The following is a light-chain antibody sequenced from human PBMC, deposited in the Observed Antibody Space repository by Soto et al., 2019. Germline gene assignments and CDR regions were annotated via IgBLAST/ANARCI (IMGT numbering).Light chain of an antibody. Sequence: QSVLTQPASVSGSPGQSITIPCTGTSGDVGNYKYVSWYQQHPGKAPKLMIYEVSNRPSGVSNRFSGSKSGNTASLTISGLQAEDETDYYCFSYTSSGTYVFGTGTKVTVL. J-gene: IGLJ1*01. V-gene: IGLV2-14*01. CDR1: SGDVGNYKY. CDR3: FSYTSSGTYV. CDR2: EVS.